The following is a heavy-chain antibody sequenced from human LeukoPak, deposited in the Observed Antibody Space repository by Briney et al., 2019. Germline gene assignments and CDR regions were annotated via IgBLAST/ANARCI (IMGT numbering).Heavy chain of an antibody. J-gene: IGHJ3*02. CDR2: IIPIFGTA. D-gene: IGHD3-10*01. CDR1: GGTFSSYA. Sequence: AASVKVSCKASGGTFSSYAISWVRQAPGQGLEWMGGIIPIFGTANYAQKFQGRVTITTDESTSTAYMELSSLRSEDTAVYYCARERITMVRGVHDVVHDAFDIWGQGTMVTVSS. V-gene: IGHV1-69*05. CDR3: ARERITMVRGVHDVVHDAFDI.